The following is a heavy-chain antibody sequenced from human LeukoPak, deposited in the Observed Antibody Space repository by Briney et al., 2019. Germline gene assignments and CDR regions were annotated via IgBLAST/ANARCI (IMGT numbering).Heavy chain of an antibody. CDR1: GFTFISYW. V-gene: IGHV3-74*01. J-gene: IGHJ4*02. Sequence: PGGSLRLSCEASGFTFISYWLHWVRQAPGKGRGWFSRINSDGSSTSYADSVKGRFTISRDNAKNTLYLQMNSLRAEDTAVYYCARVTPYYGSGSYSEPIDYWGQGTLVTVSS. CDR3: ARVTPYYGSGSYSEPIDY. CDR2: INSDGSST. D-gene: IGHD3-10*01.